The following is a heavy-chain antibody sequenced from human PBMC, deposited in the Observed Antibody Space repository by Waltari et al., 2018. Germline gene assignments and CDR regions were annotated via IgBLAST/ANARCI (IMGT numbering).Heavy chain of an antibody. CDR3: ARWTTSCFDY. J-gene: IGHJ4*02. V-gene: IGHV4-39*07. Sequence: QLQLQESGPGLVKPSETLSLTCTVSGGSISSSSYYWGWIRQPPGKGLEWIGSIYYSGSTNYNPSLKSRVTISVDTSKNQFSLKLSSVTAADTAVYYCARWTTSCFDYWGQGTLVTVSS. CDR1: GGSISSSSYY. D-gene: IGHD2-2*01. CDR2: IYYSGST.